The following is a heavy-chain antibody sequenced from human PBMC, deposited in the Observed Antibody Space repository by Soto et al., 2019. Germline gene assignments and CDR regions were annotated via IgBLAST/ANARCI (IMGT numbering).Heavy chain of an antibody. Sequence: SETLSLTCTVSGGSISTCGYYWSWIRQHPGKGLEWIGYIYYSGSTYYNPSLKSRVTISVDTSKNQFSLKLSSVTAADTAVYYCARVPHEYSSSPIDYWGQGTLVTVSS. D-gene: IGHD6-6*01. CDR1: GGSISTCGYY. J-gene: IGHJ4*02. CDR2: IYYSGST. CDR3: ARVPHEYSSSPIDY. V-gene: IGHV4-31*03.